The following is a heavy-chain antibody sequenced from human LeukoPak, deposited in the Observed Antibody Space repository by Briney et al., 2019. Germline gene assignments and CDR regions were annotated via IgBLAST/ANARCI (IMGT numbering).Heavy chain of an antibody. J-gene: IGHJ6*02. CDR1: GYTFTGYY. D-gene: IGHD1-7*01. Sequence: GASVKVSCKASGYTFTGYYMHWVRQAPGQGLEWMGWINPNSGGTNYAQKFQGRVTMTRDTSISTAYMELSRLRSDDTAVYYRARPGRGTGTNYYYGMDVWGQGTTVTVSS. CDR3: ARPGRGTGTNYYYGMDV. V-gene: IGHV1-2*02. CDR2: INPNSGGT.